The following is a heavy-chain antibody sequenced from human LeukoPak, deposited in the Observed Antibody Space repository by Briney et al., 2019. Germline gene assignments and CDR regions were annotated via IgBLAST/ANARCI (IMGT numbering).Heavy chain of an antibody. CDR2: ISFDGTTK. V-gene: IGHV3-30-3*01. CDR3: ARGVVNAYAAFDF. Sequence: GRSLRLSCVASGFTFNRFALHWVRQAPGKGLEWASMISFDGTTKDYADSVKGRFTISRDNSKNTLDLQMNSLKTDDTAVYYCARGVVNAYAAFDFWGQGTLVTVSS. CDR1: GFTFNRFA. D-gene: IGHD3-16*01. J-gene: IGHJ4*02.